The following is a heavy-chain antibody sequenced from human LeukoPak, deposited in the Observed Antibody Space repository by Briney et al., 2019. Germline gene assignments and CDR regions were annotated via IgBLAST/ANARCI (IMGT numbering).Heavy chain of an antibody. CDR2: ISSSGSTI. Sequence: GGSLRLSCAASGFTFSSYEMNWVRQAPGKGLEWVSYISSSGSTIYYADSVKGRFTISRDNAKNSLYLQMNSLRDEDTAVYYCARDPMITFGGVIVHYFDYWGQGTLVTVSS. V-gene: IGHV3-48*03. CDR1: GFTFSSYE. CDR3: ARDPMITFGGVIVHYFDY. D-gene: IGHD3-16*02. J-gene: IGHJ4*02.